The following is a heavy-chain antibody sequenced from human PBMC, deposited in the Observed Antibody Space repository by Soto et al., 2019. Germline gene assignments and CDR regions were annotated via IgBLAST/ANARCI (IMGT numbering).Heavy chain of an antibody. D-gene: IGHD3-10*01. CDR2: INPNSGGT. CDR3: ARDRLPGPGDWFDP. J-gene: IGHJ5*02. V-gene: IGHV1-2*02. Sequence: ASVKVSCKASGYTFTGYYMHWVRQAPGQGLEWMGWINPNSGGTNYAQKFQGRVTMTRDTSISTAYMELSRLRSDDTAVYYCARDRLPGPGDWFDPWGQGTLVTVSS. CDR1: GYTFTGYY.